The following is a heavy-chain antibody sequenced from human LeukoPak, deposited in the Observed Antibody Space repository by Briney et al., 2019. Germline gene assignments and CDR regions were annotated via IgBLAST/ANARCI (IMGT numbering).Heavy chain of an antibody. CDR1: GGSISSSSYY. Sequence: SETLSLTCTVSGGSISSSSYYWGWIRQPPGKGLEWIGSIYYSGSTYYNPSLKSRVTISVDTSKNQFSLKLSSVTAADTAVYYCARETTMVRGVIIDYWGQGTLVTVSS. CDR2: IYYSGST. V-gene: IGHV4-39*02. CDR3: ARETTMVRGVIIDY. J-gene: IGHJ4*02. D-gene: IGHD3-10*01.